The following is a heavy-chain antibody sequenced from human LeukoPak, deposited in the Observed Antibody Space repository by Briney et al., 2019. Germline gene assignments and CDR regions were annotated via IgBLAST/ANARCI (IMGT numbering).Heavy chain of an antibody. CDR1: GFTFSSYA. CDR3: AREDGRWELHY. J-gene: IGHJ4*02. CDR2: ISSNGGGT. V-gene: IGHV3-64*01. Sequence: PGGSLRLSCAASGFTFSSYAMHWVRQAQGKGLEYVSAISSNGGGTYYANSVKGRFTISRDNSKNTLYLQMGSLRVEDMAVYYCAREDGRWELHYWGQGTLVTVSS. D-gene: IGHD1-26*01.